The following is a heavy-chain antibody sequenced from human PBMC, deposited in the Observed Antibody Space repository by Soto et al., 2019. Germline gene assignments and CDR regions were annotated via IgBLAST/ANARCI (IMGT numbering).Heavy chain of an antibody. CDR2: ISGSGGST. CDR3: AKDPSIWGLGSYFDY. V-gene: IGHV3-23*01. Sequence: EVQLLESGGGLVQPGGSLRLSCAASGFTFSSYAMSWVRQAPGKGLEWVSAISGSGGSTYHADSVKGRFTISRDNSKNTLYLQMNSLRAEDTAVYYCAKDPSIWGLGSYFDYWGQGTLVTVSS. CDR1: GFTFSSYA. J-gene: IGHJ4*02. D-gene: IGHD7-27*01.